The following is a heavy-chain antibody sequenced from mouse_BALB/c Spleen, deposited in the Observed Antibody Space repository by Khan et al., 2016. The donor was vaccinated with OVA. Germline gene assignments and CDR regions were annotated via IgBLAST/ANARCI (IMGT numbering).Heavy chain of an antibody. Sequence: EVELVESGGGVVKPGGSLKLSCSASGFTFSSFAMSWVRQTPEKRLEWVATISTGGHYTFYPDSVKGRFTISRDNARNTLYLQMSSLRSEDTGIYYCTRSLVDYYAMDYWGQGTSVTVSS. CDR3: TRSLVDYYAMDY. D-gene: IGHD2-2*01. CDR2: ISTGGHYT. J-gene: IGHJ4*01. CDR1: GFTFSSFA. V-gene: IGHV5-9-3*01.